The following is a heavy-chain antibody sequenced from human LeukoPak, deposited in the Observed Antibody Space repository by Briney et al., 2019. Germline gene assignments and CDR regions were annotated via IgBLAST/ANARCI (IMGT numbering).Heavy chain of an antibody. Sequence: GGSLRLSCAASGFSFSSYGMHWVRQAPGKGLEWVAVVSYDASKYYHADSVKGRFTISRDNSKNTLYPQMNSLRAEDTAVYYCAKEGVGATYGALDIWGQGTMVTVSS. CDR3: AKEGVGATYGALDI. J-gene: IGHJ3*02. CDR2: VSYDASKY. V-gene: IGHV3-30*18. D-gene: IGHD1-26*01. CDR1: GFSFSSYG.